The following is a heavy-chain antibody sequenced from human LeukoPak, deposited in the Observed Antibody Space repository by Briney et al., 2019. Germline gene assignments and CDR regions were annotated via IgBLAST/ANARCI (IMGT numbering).Heavy chain of an antibody. D-gene: IGHD5-12*01. Sequence: GGSLRLSCAASGFTFSSYAMSWVRQAPGKGLEWVSAISGSGGSTYYADSVEGRFTISRDNSKNTLYLQMNSLRAEDTAVYYCAKAPGSGHDIGNWFDPRGQGTLVTVSS. CDR3: AKAPGSGHDIGNWFDP. CDR2: ISGSGGST. CDR1: GFTFSSYA. V-gene: IGHV3-23*01. J-gene: IGHJ5*02.